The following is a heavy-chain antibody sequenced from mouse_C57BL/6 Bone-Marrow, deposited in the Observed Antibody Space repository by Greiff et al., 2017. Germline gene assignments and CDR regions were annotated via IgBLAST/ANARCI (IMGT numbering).Heavy chain of an antibody. CDR3: TRDGYYWAGFAY. V-gene: IGHV14-1*01. CDR2: IDPEAGAT. CDR1: GFNIKDYY. D-gene: IGHD2-3*01. J-gene: IGHJ3*01. Sequence: VQLLPSGAELVRPGASVKFSCTASGFNIKDYYMHWVQQRPEQGLEWIGRIDPEAGATESAPTFQGKVTMTADTSSNTVYLQISSLTSEDTAVYYCTRDGYYWAGFAYWGQGTLVTVSA.